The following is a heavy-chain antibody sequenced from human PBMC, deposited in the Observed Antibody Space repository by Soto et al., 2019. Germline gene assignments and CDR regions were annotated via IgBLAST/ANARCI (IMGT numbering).Heavy chain of an antibody. Sequence: SENLSLTCTVSDGSISSGGYYWSWIRQHPGKGLEWIGYIYYSGSTYYNPSLKSRVTISVDTSKNQFSLKLSSVTAADTAVYYCFRDYGRGYPYAFDFWGQGTMVIVSS. CDR3: FRDYGRGYPYAFDF. V-gene: IGHV4-31*03. CDR1: DGSISSGGYY. J-gene: IGHJ3*01. CDR2: IYYSGST. D-gene: IGHD3-10*02.